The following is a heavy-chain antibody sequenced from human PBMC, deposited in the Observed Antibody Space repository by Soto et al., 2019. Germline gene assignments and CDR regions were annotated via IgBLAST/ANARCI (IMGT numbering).Heavy chain of an antibody. CDR3: ARVIGHYYGSGRQGGWFDP. CDR1: GYTFTSYG. J-gene: IGHJ5*02. Sequence: QVQLVQSGAEVKKPGASVKVSCKASGYTFTSYGISWVRQAPGQGLEWMGWISAYNGNTNYAQKLQGRVTMTTDTSTSTAHMELRSLRSDDTAVYYCARVIGHYYGSGRQGGWFDPWGQGTLVTVSS. CDR2: ISAYNGNT. V-gene: IGHV1-18*01. D-gene: IGHD3-10*01.